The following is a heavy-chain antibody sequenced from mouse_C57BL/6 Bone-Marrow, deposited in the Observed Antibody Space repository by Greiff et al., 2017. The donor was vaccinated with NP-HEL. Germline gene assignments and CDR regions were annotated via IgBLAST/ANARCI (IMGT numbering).Heavy chain of an antibody. CDR2: ISSGSSTT. CDR1: GFTFSDYG. CDR3: ATSITAVYFDY. Sequence: EVQRVESGGGLVKPGGSLKLSCAASGFTFSDYGMHWVRQAPEKGLEWVAYISSGSSTTYYADTVKGRFTISRDNAKNTLFLQMTSLRSEATAMYYCATSITAVYFDYWGQGTTLTVSS. J-gene: IGHJ2*01. V-gene: IGHV5-17*01. D-gene: IGHD1-1*01.